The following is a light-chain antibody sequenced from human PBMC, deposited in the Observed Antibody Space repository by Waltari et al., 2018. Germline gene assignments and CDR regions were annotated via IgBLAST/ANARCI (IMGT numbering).Light chain of an antibody. CDR1: QRLLHRNGFNY. Sequence: IVMTLSPLPLPVTPGEPASIPCRASQRLLHRNGFNYVDWYLQRPGQSPQLLIYLGSKRAHAVPDRVSGSGSGTDFTLEISRVEAEDVGVYYCMQTLQTPFTFGGGTKVEIK. J-gene: IGKJ4*01. V-gene: IGKV2-28*01. CDR2: LGS. CDR3: MQTLQTPFT.